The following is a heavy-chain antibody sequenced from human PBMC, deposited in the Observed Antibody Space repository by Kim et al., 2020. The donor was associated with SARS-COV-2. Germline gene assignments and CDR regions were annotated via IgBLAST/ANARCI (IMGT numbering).Heavy chain of an antibody. CDR2: GST. D-gene: IGHD3-10*01. J-gene: IGHJ5*02. V-gene: IGHV4-59*01. Sequence: GSTNDTPAIKSQVTISVATSKNQFSLKLSSVTAADTAVYYCARDGEGLEPWGQGTLVTVSS. CDR3: ARDGEGLEP.